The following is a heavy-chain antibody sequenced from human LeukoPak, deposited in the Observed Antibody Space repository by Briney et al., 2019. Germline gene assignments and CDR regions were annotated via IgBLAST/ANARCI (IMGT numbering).Heavy chain of an antibody. D-gene: IGHD6-19*01. J-gene: IGHJ4*02. V-gene: IGHV3-66*02. CDR2: IYSGGST. CDR1: GFTVSSNY. Sequence: GGSLRPSCAASGFTVSSNYMSWVRQAPGKGLEWVSVIYSGGSTYYADSVKGRFTISRDNSKNTLYLQMNSLRAEDTAVYYCATSVGIAVAGNDRRFDYWGQGTLVTVSS. CDR3: ATSVGIAVAGNDRRFDY.